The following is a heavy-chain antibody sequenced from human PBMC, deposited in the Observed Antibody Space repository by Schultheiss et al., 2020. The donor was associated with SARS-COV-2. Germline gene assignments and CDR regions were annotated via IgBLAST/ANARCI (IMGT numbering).Heavy chain of an antibody. CDR1: GGSISSYY. CDR2: IYYSGST. V-gene: IGHV4-59*12. Sequence: SQTLSLTCTVSGGSISSYYWSWIRQPPGKGLEWIGYIYYSGSTNYNPSLKSRVTISVDTSKNQFSLKLSSVTAADTAMYYCARDEGMTTVTTDYYYYGMDVWGQGTTVTVSS. J-gene: IGHJ6*02. D-gene: IGHD4-17*01. CDR3: ARDEGMTTVTTDYYYYGMDV.